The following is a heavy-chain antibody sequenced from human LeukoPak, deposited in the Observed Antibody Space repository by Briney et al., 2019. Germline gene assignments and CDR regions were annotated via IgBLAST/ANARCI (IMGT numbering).Heavy chain of an antibody. J-gene: IGHJ4*02. D-gene: IGHD6-13*01. Sequence: ASVNVSCKASGYTFSNYDITWVRQAPGQGLEWLGWISAYNGDTNYAQKLQGRVTMTTDTSTGTAYMELRSLRSDDTAVYYCARDSMASAGGYYFGYWGQGTLVTVSS. CDR2: ISAYNGDT. V-gene: IGHV1-18*01. CDR3: ARDSMASAGGYYFGY. CDR1: GYTFSNYD.